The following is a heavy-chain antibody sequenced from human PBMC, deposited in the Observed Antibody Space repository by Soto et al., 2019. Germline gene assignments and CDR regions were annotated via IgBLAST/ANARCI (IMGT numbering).Heavy chain of an antibody. V-gene: IGHV3-23*01. CDR3: AKERYSSGWYGYYYYGMDV. CDR2: ISGSGGST. D-gene: IGHD6-19*01. CDR1: GFTFSSYA. Sequence: GSLRLSCAASGFTFSSYAMSWVRQAPGKGLEWVSAISGSGGSTYYADSVKGRFTISRDNSKNTLYLQMNSLRAEDTAVYYCAKERYSSGWYGYYYYGMDVWGQGTTVTVSS. J-gene: IGHJ6*02.